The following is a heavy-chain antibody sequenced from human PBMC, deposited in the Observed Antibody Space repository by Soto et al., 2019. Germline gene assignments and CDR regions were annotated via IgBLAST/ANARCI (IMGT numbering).Heavy chain of an antibody. CDR2: ISGSGGST. V-gene: IGHV3-23*01. Sequence: GGSLRLSCAASGFTFSSYAMSWVRQAPGKGLEWVSAISGSGGSTYYADSVKGRFTISRDNSKNTLYLQMNSLRAEDTAVYYCAKWLIGDTGYSSSLPYWGQGTLVTVSS. J-gene: IGHJ4*02. CDR1: GFTFSSYA. CDR3: AKWLIGDTGYSSSLPY. D-gene: IGHD6-13*01.